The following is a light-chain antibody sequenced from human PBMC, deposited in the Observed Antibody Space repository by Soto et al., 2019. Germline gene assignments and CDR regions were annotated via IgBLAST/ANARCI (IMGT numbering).Light chain of an antibody. V-gene: IGKV3-15*01. J-gene: IGKJ1*01. Sequence: EIVMTQSPVTLSVSPGGRATLSCRASQSISDTLAWYQQKPGQAPRLLIHGASTRAPGFTARFSGSGSGTDFTLTISSLQSEDFAVYYCQQYNNWPWTFGQGTKVEIK. CDR1: QSISDT. CDR3: QQYNNWPWT. CDR2: GAS.